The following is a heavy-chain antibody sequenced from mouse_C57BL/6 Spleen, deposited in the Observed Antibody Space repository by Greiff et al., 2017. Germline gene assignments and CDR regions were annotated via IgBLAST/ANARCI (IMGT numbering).Heavy chain of an antibody. Sequence: EVKVVESGPELVKPGASVTISCKASGYSFTGYYMNWVKQSPEKSLEWIGEINPSTGGTTYNQKFKAKATLTVDKSSSTAYMQLKSLTSEDSAVYYCARTYYDYDVNYAMDYWGQGTSVTVSS. V-gene: IGHV1-42*01. CDR3: ARTYYDYDVNYAMDY. J-gene: IGHJ4*01. CDR1: GYSFTGYY. CDR2: INPSTGGT. D-gene: IGHD2-4*01.